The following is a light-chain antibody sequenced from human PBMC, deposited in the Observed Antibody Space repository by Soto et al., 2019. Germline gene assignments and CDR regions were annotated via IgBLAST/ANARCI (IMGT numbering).Light chain of an antibody. V-gene: IGLV2-14*01. Sequence: QSALTQPASVSGSPGQSITLSCTGTSSDVGGFDSVSWYQQHPGSAPKLMIYEVTNRPSGVSHRFSGSKSGNTASLTISGLQTEDEADYYCSSYTSGNTLVFGTGTKVTVL. CDR2: EVT. CDR3: SSYTSGNTLV. CDR1: SSDVGGFDS. J-gene: IGLJ1*01.